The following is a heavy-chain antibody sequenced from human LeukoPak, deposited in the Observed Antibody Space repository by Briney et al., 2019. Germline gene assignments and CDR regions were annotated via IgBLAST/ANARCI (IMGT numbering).Heavy chain of an antibody. Sequence: PSETLSLTCTVSGGSISSSSYYWGWIRQPPGKGLEWIGSIYHSGSTYYNPSLKSRVTISVDRSKNQFSLKLSSVTAADTAVYYCARTSGSYEGDAFDIWGQGTMVTVSS. D-gene: IGHD1-26*01. V-gene: IGHV4-39*07. CDR2: IYHSGST. J-gene: IGHJ3*02. CDR1: GGSISSSSYY. CDR3: ARTSGSYEGDAFDI.